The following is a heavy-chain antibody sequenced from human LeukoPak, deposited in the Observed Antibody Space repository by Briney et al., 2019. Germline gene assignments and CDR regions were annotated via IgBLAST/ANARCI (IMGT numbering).Heavy chain of an antibody. Sequence: PGGSLRLSCAASGFTFSSYAMSWVRQAPGKGLEWVSVISDSGGSTYYADSVQGRFTISRDNSKNTLHLQMNSLRAEDTAVYYCAKGRGSGYYTPFDYWGQGTLVTVSS. J-gene: IGHJ4*02. D-gene: IGHD3-22*01. CDR2: ISDSGGST. V-gene: IGHV3-23*01. CDR3: AKGRGSGYYTPFDY. CDR1: GFTFSSYA.